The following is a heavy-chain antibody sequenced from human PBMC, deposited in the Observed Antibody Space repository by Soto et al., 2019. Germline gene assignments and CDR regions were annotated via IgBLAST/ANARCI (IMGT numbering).Heavy chain of an antibody. V-gene: IGHV3-30*18. J-gene: IGHJ5*02. Sequence: SLRLSCAASGFTFSSYGMHWVRQAPGKGLEWVAVISYDGSNKYYADSVKGRFTISRDNSKNTLYLQMNSLRAEDTAVYYCAKDSPYCSSTSCMSWFDPWGQGTLVTVSS. CDR1: GFTFSSYG. CDR3: AKDSPYCSSTSCMSWFDP. D-gene: IGHD2-2*01. CDR2: ISYDGSNK.